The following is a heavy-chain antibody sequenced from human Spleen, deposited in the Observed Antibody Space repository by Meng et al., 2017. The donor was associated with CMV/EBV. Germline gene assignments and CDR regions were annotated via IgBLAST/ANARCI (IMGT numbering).Heavy chain of an antibody. CDR3: ARASYNWNDLNWFDP. J-gene: IGHJ5*02. V-gene: IGHV4-39*07. CDR1: GGSISSSSYY. Sequence: SETLSLTCTVSGGSISSSSYYWGWIRQPPGKGLEWIGSIYYSGSTYYNPSLKSRVTISVDTSKNQFSLKLSSVTAADTAVYYCARASYNWNDLNWFDPWGQGTLVTVFS. D-gene: IGHD1-1*01. CDR2: IYYSGST.